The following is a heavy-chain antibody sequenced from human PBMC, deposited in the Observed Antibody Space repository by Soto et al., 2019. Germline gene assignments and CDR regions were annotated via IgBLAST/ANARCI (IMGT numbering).Heavy chain of an antibody. V-gene: IGHV3-66*01. D-gene: IGHD4-4*01. CDR2: IYSGGTR. CDR1: GFNVSKNF. Sequence: EVYLVESGGGLVQPGGSLRLSCAASGFNVSKNFMTWVRQTPGKGLEWVSVIYSGGTRFYADSVKGRFTISRDDSKNTLYLQMNSLRAEDTAVYYCARDVRQYFFTYFYYYYMDVWGKGTTVTVSS. CDR3: ARDVRQYFFTYFYYYYMDV. J-gene: IGHJ6*03.